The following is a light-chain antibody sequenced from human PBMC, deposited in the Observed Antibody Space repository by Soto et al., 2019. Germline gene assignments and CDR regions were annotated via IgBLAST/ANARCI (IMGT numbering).Light chain of an antibody. CDR3: ISYTGSSTSYV. CDR2: GVS. J-gene: IGLJ1*01. V-gene: IGLV2-14*01. CDR1: RSDIGSYNY. Sequence: QSALTQPASVSGSPGQSITISCSGTRSDIGSYNYVAWYQQFPGKTPKILIYGVSNRPSGVSSRFSGSKSGNTASLTISGLQAEDEADYYCISYTGSSTSYVFGSGTQSPS.